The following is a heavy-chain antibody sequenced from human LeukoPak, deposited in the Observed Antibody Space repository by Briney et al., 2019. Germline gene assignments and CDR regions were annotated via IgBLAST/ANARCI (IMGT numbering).Heavy chain of an antibody. D-gene: IGHD5-12*01. CDR2: INPNSGGT. J-gene: IGHJ3*02. V-gene: IGHV1-2*02. CDR3: ARLSWLRHAFDI. Sequence: VASVKVSCKASGYTFSGFYIYWVRQAPGQGLEWMGWINPNSGGTNYAQKFQGRVTMTRDTSISTAYMELSRLRSDDTAVYYCARLSWLRHAFDIWGQGTMVTVSS. CDR1: GYTFSGFY.